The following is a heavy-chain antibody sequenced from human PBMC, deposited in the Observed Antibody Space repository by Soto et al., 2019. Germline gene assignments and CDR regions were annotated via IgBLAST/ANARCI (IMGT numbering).Heavy chain of an antibody. CDR3: ARYSYDILTGQKKYFYF. CDR1: GFSFEDYT. V-gene: IGHV3-43*01. Sequence: GSLRLSCAASGFSFEDYTMHWVRQGPGKGPEWISLISWDGGITDYSDSVKGRFISSRDNSKNSLFLEMNSLTSEDAAMYFCARYSYDILTGQKKYFYFWGQGTLVNVSS. CDR2: ISWDGGIT. D-gene: IGHD3-9*01. J-gene: IGHJ4*02.